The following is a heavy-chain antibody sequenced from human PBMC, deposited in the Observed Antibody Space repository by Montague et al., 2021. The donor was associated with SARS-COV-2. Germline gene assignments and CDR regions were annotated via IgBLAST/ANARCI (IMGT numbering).Heavy chain of an antibody. Sequence: SETLSLTCAVSGGSSKWWSWVRQPPGKGLEWIGEIYHSGSTNYNPSLKSRVTISVDKSKNQFSLKLSSVTAAATAVYYCARMYYHILTGYDYLDYWGQGTLVTVSS. J-gene: IGHJ4*02. CDR1: GGSSKW. CDR2: IYHSGST. D-gene: IGHD3-9*01. CDR3: ARMYYHILTGYDYLDY. V-gene: IGHV4-4*02.